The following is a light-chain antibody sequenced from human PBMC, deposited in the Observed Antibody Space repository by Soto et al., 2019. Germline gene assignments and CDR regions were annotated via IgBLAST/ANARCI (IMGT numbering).Light chain of an antibody. V-gene: IGKV3-20*01. J-gene: IGKJ1*01. CDR3: QQYGSSGT. Sequence: EIVLTQSPGTLSLSPGERATLSCRASQSVSNNYLAWYQQKPGQAPSLLFYGASKWATGIPDRFSGRGSGTDFTLTISRLEQEDFAVYYRQQYGSSGTFGQGTKVEIK. CDR2: GAS. CDR1: QSVSNNY.